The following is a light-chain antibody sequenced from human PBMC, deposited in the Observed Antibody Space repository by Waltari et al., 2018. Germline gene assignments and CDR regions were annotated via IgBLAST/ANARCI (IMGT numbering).Light chain of an antibody. V-gene: IGKV1-9*01. CDR3: QQFNSYPRT. CDR2: AAS. Sequence: DIQFTQSPSFLSASVGDRVTITCRASQGISSYLAWYQQKPGKAPKLLIYAASTLQSGVPSRFSGSGSGTEFTLTISSLQPEDFATYYCQQFNSYPRTFGQGTKLEIK. CDR1: QGISSY. J-gene: IGKJ2*01.